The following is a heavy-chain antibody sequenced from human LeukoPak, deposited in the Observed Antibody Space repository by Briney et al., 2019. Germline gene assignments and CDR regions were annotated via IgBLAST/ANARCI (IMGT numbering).Heavy chain of an antibody. D-gene: IGHD1-26*01. Sequence: GGSLRLSCAASGFTFSSYAMNWVRQAPGKGLELVSSLSGSGGSTYYADSVKGRFTISRDNSKNTLSLQMNNLRAEDTAVYYCAKGRGSPATAWYFDIWGRGTLVTVSS. V-gene: IGHV3-23*01. CDR3: AKGRGSPATAWYFDI. J-gene: IGHJ2*01. CDR2: LSGSGGST. CDR1: GFTFSSYA.